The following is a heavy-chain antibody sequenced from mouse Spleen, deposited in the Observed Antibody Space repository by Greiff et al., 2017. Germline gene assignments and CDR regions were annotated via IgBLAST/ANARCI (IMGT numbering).Heavy chain of an antibody. CDR1: GYTFTSYY. CDR3: TRVSLPPMDY. CDR2: INPSNGGT. Sequence: QVQLQQPGAELVKPGASVKLSCKASGYTFTSYYMYWVKQRPGQGLEWIGGINPSNGGTNFNEKFKSKATLTVDESSSTAYMQLSSLTSEDSAVYYCTRVSLPPMDYWGQGTSVTVSS. V-gene: IGHV1S81*02. J-gene: IGHJ4*01. D-gene: IGHD6-5*01.